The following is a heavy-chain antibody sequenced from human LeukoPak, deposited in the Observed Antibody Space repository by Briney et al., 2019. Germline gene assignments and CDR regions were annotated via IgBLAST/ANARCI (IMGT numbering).Heavy chain of an antibody. V-gene: IGHV3-23*01. CDR1: GFTFSTFV. D-gene: IGHD3-3*01. CDR2: ISGSGGRI. Sequence: GGSLRLSCAASGFTFSTFVMSWVRQAPGKGLEWVSVISGSGGRIHYADSVKGRSTISRDNSKNTLYLQMNSLRAEDTAVYYCAKDQFYDLPVYWGQGTLVTVSS. CDR3: AKDQFYDLPVY. J-gene: IGHJ4*02.